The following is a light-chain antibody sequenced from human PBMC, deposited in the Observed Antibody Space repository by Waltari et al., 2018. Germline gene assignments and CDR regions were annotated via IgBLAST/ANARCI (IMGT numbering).Light chain of an antibody. CDR2: DVS. J-gene: IGLJ2*01. CDR1: SGEINNLKY. V-gene: IGLV2-14*03. CDR3: SSYTSNNNKL. Sequence: QSALTQPASVSGSPGQSITISCSETSGEINNLKYVPWYQQQSGKAPRVIIYDVSNRPSGVSTRFSGSKAGNTASLTISGLQPEDDADYYCSSYTSNNNKLFGGGTRLTVL.